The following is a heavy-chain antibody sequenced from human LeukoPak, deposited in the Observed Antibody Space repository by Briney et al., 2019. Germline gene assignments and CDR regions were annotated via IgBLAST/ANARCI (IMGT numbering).Heavy chain of an antibody. D-gene: IGHD5-18*01. CDR2: ISYDGSNK. Sequence: GGSLRLSCAASGFTFSSYGMHWVRQAPGKGLEWVAVISYDGSNKYYADSVKGRFTIYRDNYKNTLYLQMNSLRAEDTAVYYCARGYSYGPYYFDYWGQGTLVTVSS. CDR1: GFTFSSYG. CDR3: ARGYSYGPYYFDY. J-gene: IGHJ4*02. V-gene: IGHV3-30*03.